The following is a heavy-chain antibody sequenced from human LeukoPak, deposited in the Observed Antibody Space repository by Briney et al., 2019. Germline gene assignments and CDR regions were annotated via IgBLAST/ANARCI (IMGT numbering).Heavy chain of an antibody. D-gene: IGHD6-6*01. CDR3: AREYSTSSTSFDY. J-gene: IGHJ4*02. V-gene: IGHV4-34*01. Sequence: SETLSLTCAVYGGSFSGHYWSWIRQPPGKGLEWIGEISHTGSTNYNPSLKSRVTISLATSKNQFSLKLSSVTAADTAVYYCAREYSTSSTSFDYWGQGTLVTVSS. CDR1: GGSFSGHY. CDR2: ISHTGST.